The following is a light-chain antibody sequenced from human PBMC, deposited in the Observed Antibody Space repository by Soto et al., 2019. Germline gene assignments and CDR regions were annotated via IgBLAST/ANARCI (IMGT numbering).Light chain of an antibody. Sequence: DIQMTQSPSSLSASVGDRVTITCRASQSISRFLNWYQQKSGKPPQLLIYAASSLQSGVPSRFSGSGSGTDFTLTIRSLQPEDFATYYCQQTYITPPWTFGQGSKVEIK. CDR3: QQTYITPPWT. CDR1: QSISRF. V-gene: IGKV1-39*01. CDR2: AAS. J-gene: IGKJ1*01.